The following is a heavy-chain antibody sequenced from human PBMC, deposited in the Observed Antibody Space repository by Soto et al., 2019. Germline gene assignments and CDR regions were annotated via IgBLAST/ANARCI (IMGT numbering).Heavy chain of an antibody. CDR3: ARHGNSSSSRRYYYYMDV. D-gene: IGHD6-6*01. CDR2: IYYSGST. J-gene: IGHJ6*03. V-gene: IGHV4-59*08. CDR1: GGSISSYY. Sequence: SETLSLTCTVSGGSISSYYWSWIRQPPGKGLEWIGYIYYSGSTNYNPSLKSRVTISVDTSKNQFSLKLSSVTAADTAVYYCARHGNSSSSRRYYYYMDVWGKGTTVTVSS.